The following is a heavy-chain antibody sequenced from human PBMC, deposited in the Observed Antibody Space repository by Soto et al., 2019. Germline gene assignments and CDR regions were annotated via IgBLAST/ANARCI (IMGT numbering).Heavy chain of an antibody. CDR2: ISSGGAT. CDR1: GTSISGDYW. V-gene: IGHV4-28*01. J-gene: IGHJ4*02. CDR3: TRKTGGYYFFVY. Sequence: QVQLQESGPGLVKPSDTLSLTCAVSGTSISGDYWWGWIRQTPGKGLEWIGYISSGGATHYNPSLGSRLTMSVDTSRSQFSLKLSSVTAVDAALYYCTRKTGGYYFFVYWGRGTLVTVSS. D-gene: IGHD2-8*02.